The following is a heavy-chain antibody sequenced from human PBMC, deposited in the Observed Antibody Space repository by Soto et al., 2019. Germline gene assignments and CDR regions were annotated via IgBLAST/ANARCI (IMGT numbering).Heavy chain of an antibody. D-gene: IGHD2-2*01. CDR3: ARDYIVVVPGPWFDP. Sequence: QVPLVQSGAEVKKPGASVKVSCKASGYTFTSYGISWVRQAPGQGLEWMGWISAYNGNTNYAQKLQGRVTMTTDTSTSTAYMELRSLRSDDTAVYYCARDYIVVVPGPWFDPWGQGTLVTVSS. J-gene: IGHJ5*02. CDR1: GYTFTSYG. CDR2: ISAYNGNT. V-gene: IGHV1-18*01.